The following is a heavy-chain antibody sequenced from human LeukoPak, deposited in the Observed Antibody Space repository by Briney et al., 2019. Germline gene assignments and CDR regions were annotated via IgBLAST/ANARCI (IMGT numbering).Heavy chain of an antibody. D-gene: IGHD4-17*01. J-gene: IGHJ4*02. CDR3: ARSAVTRAGVFDY. CDR2: LYPGMST. Sequence: SETLSLTCTVSSDSFSSYYWAWIRQPAGKGLEWLGRLYPGMSTNYSPSLKSRLTMSVDTSKNQFSLKLTSMTAADTAVYFCARSAVTRAGVFDYWGRGTLVTVSS. V-gene: IGHV4-4*07. CDR1: SDSFSSYY.